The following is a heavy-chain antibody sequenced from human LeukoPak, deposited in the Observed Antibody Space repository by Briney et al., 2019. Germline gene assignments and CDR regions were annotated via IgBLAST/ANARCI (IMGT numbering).Heavy chain of an antibody. V-gene: IGHV1-18*01. CDR2: INAYNGNT. CDR1: GYTFSSYG. CDR3: VRDAERGYSYGSDY. D-gene: IGHD5-18*01. Sequence: GASVKVSCKASGYTFSSYGITWVRQVPGQGLEWMGRINAYNGNTNYAQKLQGRVTITTDTSTSTAYMELRSLRSDDTAVYYCVRDAERGYSYGSDYWGQGTLLTVSS. J-gene: IGHJ4*02.